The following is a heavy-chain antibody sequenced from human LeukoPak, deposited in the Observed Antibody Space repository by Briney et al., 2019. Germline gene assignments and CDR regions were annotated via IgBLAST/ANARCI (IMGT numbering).Heavy chain of an antibody. CDR1: GGSISSYY. J-gene: IGHJ4*02. V-gene: IGHV4-59*01. CDR3: ARESGDGYNSIYFDY. D-gene: IGHD5-24*01. CDR2: IYYSGST. Sequence: SETLSLTCTVSGGSISSYYWSWIRQPPGKGLEWIGYIYYSGSTNYNPSLKSRVTIPVDTSKNQFSLKLCSVTAADTAVYYCARESGDGYNSIYFDYWGQGTLVTVSS.